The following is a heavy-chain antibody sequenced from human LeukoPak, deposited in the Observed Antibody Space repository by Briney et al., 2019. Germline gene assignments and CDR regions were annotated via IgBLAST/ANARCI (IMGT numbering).Heavy chain of an antibody. CDR1: GYTFTGYY. Sequence: ASVKVSCKASGYTFTGYYMHWVRQAPGQGLEWMGWINPNSGNTGYAQKFQGRVTLTRDTSTSTVYMELSSLRSEDTAIYYCARIRDGYNDAYDIWGQGTVVTVPS. CDR3: ARIRDGYNDAYDI. D-gene: IGHD5-24*01. CDR2: INPNSGNT. J-gene: IGHJ3*02. V-gene: IGHV1-2*02.